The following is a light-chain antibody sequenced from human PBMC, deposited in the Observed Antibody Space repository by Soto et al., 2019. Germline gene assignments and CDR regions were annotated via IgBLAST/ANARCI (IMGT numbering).Light chain of an antibody. V-gene: IGKV1-5*03. J-gene: IGKJ1*01. CDR1: QSISNW. CDR3: QQYNDYSWT. Sequence: DIQMTQSPSTLSASVGDRVTITCRASQSISNWLAWYQQKPGKAPKVLIYKTSILESGVPPRFSGSGSGTEFTLTSSSLQPDDFATYYCQQYNDYSWTFGQGTKVEIK. CDR2: KTS.